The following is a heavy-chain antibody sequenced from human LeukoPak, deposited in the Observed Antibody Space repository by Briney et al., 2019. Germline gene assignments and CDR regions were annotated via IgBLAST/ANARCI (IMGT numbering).Heavy chain of an antibody. V-gene: IGHV4-30-2*01. CDR1: GGSISSGGYS. J-gene: IGHJ5*02. Sequence: PSQTLSLTCAVSGGSISSGGYSWSWIRQPPGKGLEWIGYIYHSGSTYDNPSLKSRVTISVGSSKNQFSLKLSSVTAADTAVYYCASTYDSWSALPEGTPPAWFDPWGQGTLVTVSS. CDR2: IYHSGST. D-gene: IGHD3-3*01. CDR3: ASTYDSWSALPEGTPPAWFDP.